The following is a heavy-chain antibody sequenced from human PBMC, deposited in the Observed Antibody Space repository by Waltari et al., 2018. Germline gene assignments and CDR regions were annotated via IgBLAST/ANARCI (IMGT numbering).Heavy chain of an antibody. CDR2: INHSGST. V-gene: IGHV4-34*01. J-gene: IGHJ3*02. CDR1: GGTFSGYY. D-gene: IGHD6-19*01. Sequence: QVQLQQWGAGLLKPSETLSLTCAVYGGTFSGYYWSWIRQPPGKGLEWIGEINHSGSTNYNPSLKSRVTISVDTSKNQFSLKLSSVTAADTAVYYCARGRGWKATGRAFDIWGQGTMVTVSS. CDR3: ARGRGWKATGRAFDI.